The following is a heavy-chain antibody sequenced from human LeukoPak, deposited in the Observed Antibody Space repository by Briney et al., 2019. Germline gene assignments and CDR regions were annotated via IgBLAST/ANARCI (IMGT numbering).Heavy chain of an antibody. CDR3: ERDLLRLLVPDY. J-gene: IGHJ4*02. D-gene: IGHD3-10*01. V-gene: IGHV3-21*01. CDR1: GFTFSIYS. Sequence: PGGSLRLSCAASGFTFSIYSMNCVRQAPGKALEWVSSISSSNSYIYYADSVKRRFTISRDNAKNSLYLQMNSLRAEDTAVYYCERDLLRLLVPDYWGQGTLVTVSS. CDR2: ISSSNSYI.